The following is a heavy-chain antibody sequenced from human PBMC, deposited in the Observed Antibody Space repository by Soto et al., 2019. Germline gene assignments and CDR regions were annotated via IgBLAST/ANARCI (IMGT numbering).Heavy chain of an antibody. D-gene: IGHD3-3*01. J-gene: IGHJ4*02. CDR3: ARDKRDLRFLEWSYYFDF. V-gene: IGHV3-30-3*01. CDR1: GFTFSSYA. Sequence: GGSLRLSCAASGFTFSSYAMHWVRQAPGKGLEWVAVISYDESNKYYADSVKGRFTISRDNSKNTLYLQMNSLRAEDTAVYYCARDKRDLRFLEWSYYFDFWGQGT. CDR2: ISYDESNK.